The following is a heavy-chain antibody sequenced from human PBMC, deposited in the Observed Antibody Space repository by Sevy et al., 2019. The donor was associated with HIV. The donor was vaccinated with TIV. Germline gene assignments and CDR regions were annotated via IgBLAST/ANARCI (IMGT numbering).Heavy chain of an antibody. CDR3: AGEKGIVAAGTGYYYGMDV. CDR1: GFTFSTYA. Sequence: GESLKISCAASGFTFSTYAMHWVRQAPGKGLEWVALISYDGSNKYYEDSVKGRFTISRDNSKNTLYLQMNSQRAEDTAVYYCAGEKGIVAAGTGYYYGMDVWGQGTTVTVSS. V-gene: IGHV3-30-3*01. D-gene: IGHD6-13*01. CDR2: ISYDGSNK. J-gene: IGHJ6*02.